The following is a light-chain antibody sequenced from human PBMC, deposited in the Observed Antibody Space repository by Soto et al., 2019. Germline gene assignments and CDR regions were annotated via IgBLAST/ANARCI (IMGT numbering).Light chain of an antibody. CDR3: HQYGSSPWT. V-gene: IGKV3-20*01. Sequence: EIELTQSPGTLSLSPGERVTLSCRASQSVSSNYLAWYQQTPGQAPRLLIYGASSRATGIPDRFSGSGSGTDFTLTISRLEPEDFAVYYCHQYGSSPWTFGQGTKVDIK. J-gene: IGKJ1*01. CDR2: GAS. CDR1: QSVSSNY.